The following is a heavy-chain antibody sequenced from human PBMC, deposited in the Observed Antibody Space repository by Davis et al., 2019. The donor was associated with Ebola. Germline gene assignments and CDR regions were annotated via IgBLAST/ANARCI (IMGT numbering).Heavy chain of an antibody. CDR3: ARGRRYSYGPPRY. D-gene: IGHD5-18*01. J-gene: IGHJ4*02. CDR1: GDSIRSSNW. V-gene: IGHV4-4*02. CDR2: VYHSGST. Sequence: SETLSLTCAVSGDSIRSSNWWSWVRQSPGKGLEWIGEVYHSGSTNYNPSLKSRVTISVDTSKNQFSLKLSSVTAADTAVYYCARGRRYSYGPPRYWGQGTLVTVSS.